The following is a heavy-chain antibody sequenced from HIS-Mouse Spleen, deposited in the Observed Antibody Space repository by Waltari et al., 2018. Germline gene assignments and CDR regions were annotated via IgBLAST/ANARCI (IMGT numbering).Heavy chain of an antibody. Sequence: QVQLVESGGGVVQPGRSLRLSCAASGFTFSRYGLPWLRQAPGKGLEWVAVISYDGSNKYYADSVKGRFTISRDNSKNTLYLQMNSLRAEDTAVYYCAKEYSSSHNWFDPWGQGTLVTVSS. D-gene: IGHD6-13*01. CDR2: ISYDGSNK. CDR1: GFTFSRYG. V-gene: IGHV3-30*18. CDR3: AKEYSSSHNWFDP. J-gene: IGHJ5*02.